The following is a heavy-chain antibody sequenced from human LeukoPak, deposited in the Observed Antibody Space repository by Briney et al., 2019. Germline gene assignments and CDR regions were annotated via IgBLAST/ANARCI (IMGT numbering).Heavy chain of an antibody. Sequence: GGSLRLSCAVSGFTFSSYWMHWVRHAPGEGLVWVSRIKSDGSTTSYADSVKGRFTISRDNAKNIVYLQMNSLRVEDTGLYYCARDLAYSSSWYYFDYWGQGTLVTVSS. D-gene: IGHD6-13*01. J-gene: IGHJ4*02. V-gene: IGHV3-74*01. CDR3: ARDLAYSSSWYYFDY. CDR2: IKSDGSTT. CDR1: GFTFSSYW.